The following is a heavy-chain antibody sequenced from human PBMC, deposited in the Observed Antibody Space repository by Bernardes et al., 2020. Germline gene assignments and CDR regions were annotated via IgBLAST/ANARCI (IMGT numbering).Heavy chain of an antibody. CDR3: AATNSYWYFDL. V-gene: IGHV3-53*01. CDR1: GFTVSSNY. Sequence: GGSLRLSCAASGFTVSSNYMSWVRQAPGKGLEWVSVIYSDGNTYYAGSVKGRFTISRDNSKNTLYLQMNSLRAEDTAVYYCAATNSYWYFDLWGRGTLVTVSS. J-gene: IGHJ2*01. CDR2: IYSDGNT. D-gene: IGHD2-8*01.